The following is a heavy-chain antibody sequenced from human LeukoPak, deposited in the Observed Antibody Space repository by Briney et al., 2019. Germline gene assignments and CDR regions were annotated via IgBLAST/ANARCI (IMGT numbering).Heavy chain of an antibody. Sequence: GASVKVCCNASGYTFTVYYMHWVRQAPGQGLEWLGWINPNSGGTNYAQKFQGRVTMTRDTSISTAYMELSRLRSDDTAVYYCAREYYDSSASNQEAIHYWGHGNLVTVSS. J-gene: IGHJ4*01. D-gene: IGHD3-22*01. CDR3: AREYYDSSASNQEAIHY. CDR1: GYTFTVYY. CDR2: INPNSGGT. V-gene: IGHV1-2*02.